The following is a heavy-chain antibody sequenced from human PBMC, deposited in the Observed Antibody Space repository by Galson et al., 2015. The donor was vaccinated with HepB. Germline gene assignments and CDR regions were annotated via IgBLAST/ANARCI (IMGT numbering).Heavy chain of an antibody. D-gene: IGHD4/OR15-4a*01. V-gene: IGHV3-33*01. J-gene: IGHJ4*02. CDR1: GFVFRDYG. CDR2: IWHDGSKT. Sequence: SLRLSCAVSGFVFRDYGMHWVRQAPGKGPEWVAVIWHDGSKTSYADSVKGRFTISRDNSKNTLYLHMNNLRADDTAVYYCARVGGDYGTFEYYFDYWGQGTLVTVSS. CDR3: ARVGGDYGTFEYYFDY.